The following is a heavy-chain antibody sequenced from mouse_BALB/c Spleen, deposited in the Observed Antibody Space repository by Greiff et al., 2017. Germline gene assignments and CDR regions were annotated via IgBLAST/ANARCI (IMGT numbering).Heavy chain of an antibody. CDR3: ARGAYGPFAY. D-gene: IGHD1-2*01. Sequence: EVQLQESGPDLVKPSQSLSLTCTVTGYSITSDYAWNWIRQFPGNKLEWMGYISYSGSTSYNPSLKSRISITRDTSKNQFFLQLNSVTTEDTATYYCARGAYGPFAYWGQGTLVTVSA. CDR2: ISYSGST. V-gene: IGHV3-2*02. CDR1: GYSITSDYA. J-gene: IGHJ3*01.